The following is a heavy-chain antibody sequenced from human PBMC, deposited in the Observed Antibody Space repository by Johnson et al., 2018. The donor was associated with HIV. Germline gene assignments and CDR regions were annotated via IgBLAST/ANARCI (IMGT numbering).Heavy chain of an antibody. V-gene: IGHV3-66*01. Sequence: VQLVESGGGLVKPGGSLRLSCAVSGFTVSDSYMTWVRQAPGKGLEWVSVSYGGTSTFYADSVKGRFTISRDNTKNSLYLQMNNLRAEDTALYYCVWNYVAAFDIWGQGTMVTVSS. CDR2: SYGGTST. D-gene: IGHD1-7*01. CDR1: GFTVSDSY. J-gene: IGHJ3*02. CDR3: VWNYVAAFDI.